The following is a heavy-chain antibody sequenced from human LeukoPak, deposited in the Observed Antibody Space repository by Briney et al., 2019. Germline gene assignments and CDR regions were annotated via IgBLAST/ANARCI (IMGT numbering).Heavy chain of an antibody. CDR2: MNPNSGNT. V-gene: IGHV1-8*01. CDR3: ARTTVYYDSSGFDY. D-gene: IGHD3-22*01. J-gene: IGHJ4*02. Sequence: GASVKVSCTASGYTFTSYDINWVRQATGQGPEWMGWMNPNSGNTGYAQKFQGRVTMTRNTSISTAYMELSSLRSEDTAVYYCARTTVYYDSSGFDYWGQGTLVTVSS. CDR1: GYTFTSYD.